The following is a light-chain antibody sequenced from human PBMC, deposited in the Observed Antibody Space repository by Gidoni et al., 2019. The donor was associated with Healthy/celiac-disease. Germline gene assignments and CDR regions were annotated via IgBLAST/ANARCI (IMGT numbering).Light chain of an antibody. CDR1: RSDVGGYNY. J-gene: IGLJ1*01. Sequence: SALTQPASVSGSPGQSITISCTGNRSDVGGYNYVACYQQHPGKAHKLMFYEVSNRPSGVSNRFSGSKAGNTASLTISGLQAEDEADYYCSSYTSSSSYVVGTGTKITVL. CDR2: EVS. V-gene: IGLV2-14*01. CDR3: SSYTSSSSYV.